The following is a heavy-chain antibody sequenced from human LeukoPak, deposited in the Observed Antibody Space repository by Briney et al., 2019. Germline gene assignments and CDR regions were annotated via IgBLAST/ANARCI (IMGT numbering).Heavy chain of an antibody. CDR2: ISSSSSTI. D-gene: IGHD4-23*01. CDR1: GDSISRYY. Sequence: LSLTCTVSGDSISRYYWSWIRQPPGKGLEWVSYISSSSSTIYYADSVKGRFTISRDNAKNSLYLQMNSLRAEDTAVYYCARGNPTVVTPDTWGQGTMVTVSS. CDR3: ARGNPTVVTPDT. V-gene: IGHV3-11*04. J-gene: IGHJ3*02.